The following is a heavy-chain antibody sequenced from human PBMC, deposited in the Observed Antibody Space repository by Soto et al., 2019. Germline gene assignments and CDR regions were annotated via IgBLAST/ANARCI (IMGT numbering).Heavy chain of an antibody. D-gene: IGHD3-3*01. J-gene: IGHJ5*01. CDR3: AYHDLWPLYKPGLVS. CDR1: GFTFTSYA. Sequence: EVQLLESGGGLVQPGGSLRLPCSASGFTFTSYAMRWVRQAPGKGLGWVSGISGSGGDTKSADSVKGRFTNSSDNVKNVLDLQMCGRSSVDAAEYYCAYHDLWPLYKPGLVSWGYGTLVTVSA. CDR2: ISGSGGDT. V-gene: IGHV3-23*01.